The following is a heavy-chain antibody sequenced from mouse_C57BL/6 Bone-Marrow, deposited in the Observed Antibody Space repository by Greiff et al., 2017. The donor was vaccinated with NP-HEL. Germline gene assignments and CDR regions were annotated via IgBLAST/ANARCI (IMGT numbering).Heavy chain of an antibody. CDR3: ARYYGPPYAMDY. J-gene: IGHJ4*01. Sequence: EVQGVESGGGLVQPGGSLSLSCAASGFTFTDYYMSWVRQPPGKALEWLGFIRNKANGYTTEYSASVQGRFTISRDNSQSILYLQMNALRAEDSATYYCARYYGPPYAMDYWGQGTSVTVSS. CDR2: IRNKANGYTT. CDR1: GFTFTDYY. V-gene: IGHV7-3*01. D-gene: IGHD1-1*01.